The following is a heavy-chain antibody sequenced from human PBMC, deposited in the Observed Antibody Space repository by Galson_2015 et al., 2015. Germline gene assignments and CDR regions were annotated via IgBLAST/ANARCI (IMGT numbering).Heavy chain of an antibody. V-gene: IGHV4-4*02. D-gene: IGHD2-2*01. CDR3: ATLPAAMPRSKYYFDY. CDR2: IYHSGST. J-gene: IGHJ4*02. Sequence: ETLSLTCAVSGGSISSSNWWSWVRQPPGKGLEWIGEIYHSGSTNYNPSLKSRVTISVDKSKNQFSLKLSSVTAADTAVYYCATLPAAMPRSKYYFDYWGQGTLVTVSS. CDR1: GGSISSSNW.